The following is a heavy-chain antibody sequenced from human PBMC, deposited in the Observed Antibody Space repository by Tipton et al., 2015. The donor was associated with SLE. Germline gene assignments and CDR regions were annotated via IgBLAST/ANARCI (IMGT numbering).Heavy chain of an antibody. CDR1: GFTFSSYG. CDR3: ASFGSSGYRGWFDP. D-gene: IGHD3-22*01. CDR2: ISYDGSNK. Sequence: SLRLSCAASGFTFSSYGMHWVRQAPGKGLEWVAVISYDGSNKYYADSVKGRFTISRDNAKNSLYLQMNSLRAEDTAVYYCASFGSSGYRGWFDPWGQGTLVTVSS. J-gene: IGHJ5*02. V-gene: IGHV3-30*03.